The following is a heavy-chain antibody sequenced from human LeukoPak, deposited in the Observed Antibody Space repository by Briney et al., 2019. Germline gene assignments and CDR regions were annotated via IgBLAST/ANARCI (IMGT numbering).Heavy chain of an antibody. D-gene: IGHD4-17*01. CDR2: ISSSGSTI. J-gene: IGHJ4*02. Sequence: PGGSLRLSCAASGFTFSSYEMNWVRQAPGKGLEWVSYISSSGSTIYYADSVKGRFTISRDNAKNSLYLQMNSLRAEDTAVYYCARDNYGDGFDYWGQGTLVTVSS. CDR1: GFTFSSYE. V-gene: IGHV3-48*03. CDR3: ARDNYGDGFDY.